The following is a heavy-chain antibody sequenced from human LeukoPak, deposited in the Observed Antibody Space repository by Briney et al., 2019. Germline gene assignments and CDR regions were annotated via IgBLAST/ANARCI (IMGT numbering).Heavy chain of an antibody. D-gene: IGHD6-13*01. V-gene: IGHV1-8*01. CDR3: ARRISALGTGFWFDP. Sequence: ASVKVSCKTSGYTFSVYDINWLRQVAGQGLEWMGWMNSNNGNTGYALKFQHRVTMTMNTSIDTAYMELNSLTPEDTAVYYCARRISALGTGFWFDPWGQGTQVTVSS. CDR2: MNSNNGNT. CDR1: GYTFSVYD. J-gene: IGHJ5*02.